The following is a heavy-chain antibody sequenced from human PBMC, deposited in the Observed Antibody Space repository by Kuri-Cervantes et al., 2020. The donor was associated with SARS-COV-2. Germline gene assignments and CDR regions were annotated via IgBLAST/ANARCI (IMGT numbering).Heavy chain of an antibody. V-gene: IGHV4-30-4*01. CDR1: GGSISSGDYY. CDR2: IYYSGST. CDR3: ASAHNYYDSSGHGFDY. D-gene: IGHD3-22*01. Sequence: SETLSLSCTVSGGSISSGDYYWSWIRQPQGKGLEWIGYIYYSGSTYYNPSLNSRVTISVDTSKNQFTLKLSSVTAADTAVYYCASAHNYYDSSGHGFDYWGQGTLVTVSS. J-gene: IGHJ4*02.